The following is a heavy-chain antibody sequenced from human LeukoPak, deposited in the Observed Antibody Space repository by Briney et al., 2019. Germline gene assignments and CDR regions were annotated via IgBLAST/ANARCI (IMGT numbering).Heavy chain of an antibody. Sequence: GGSLRLSCAASGFTFSSYWMHWVRQAPGKGLVWVSRINSDGSSTYYADSVKGRFTISRDNSKNTLYLQMNSLRAEDTAVYYCAREGPADPWESSGDYWGQGTLVTVSS. D-gene: IGHD1-26*01. CDR3: AREGPADPWESSGDY. V-gene: IGHV3-74*01. CDR1: GFTFSSYW. CDR2: INSDGSST. J-gene: IGHJ4*02.